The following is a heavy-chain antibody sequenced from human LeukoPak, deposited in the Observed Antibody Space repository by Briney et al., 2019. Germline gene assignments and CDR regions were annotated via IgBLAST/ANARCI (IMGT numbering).Heavy chain of an antibody. CDR3: ARGYSIVHAFDI. CDR1: GYTFTSYG. V-gene: IGHV1-18*01. D-gene: IGHD6-6*01. CDR2: ISAYNGNT. Sequence: ASVKVSCKASGYTFTSYGISWVRQAPGQGLEWMGWISAYNGNTNYAQKLQGRVTMTTDTSTSTAYMQLRSLRADDTAVFYCARGYSIVHAFDIWGQGTMVTVSS. J-gene: IGHJ3*02.